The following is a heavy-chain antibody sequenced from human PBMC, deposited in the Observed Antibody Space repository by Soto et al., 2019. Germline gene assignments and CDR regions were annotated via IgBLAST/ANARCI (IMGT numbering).Heavy chain of an antibody. J-gene: IGHJ4*02. V-gene: IGHV4-39*01. CDR1: GGSISSSSYY. CDR3: ARQGYCSSTSCYSLFDY. Sequence: SETLSLTCTVSGGSISSSSYYWGWIRQPPGKGLEWIGSIYYSGGTYYNPSLKSRVTISVDTSKNQFSLKLSSVTAADTAVYYCARQGYCSSTSCYSLFDYWGQGTMVTVYS. CDR2: IYYSGGT. D-gene: IGHD2-2*01.